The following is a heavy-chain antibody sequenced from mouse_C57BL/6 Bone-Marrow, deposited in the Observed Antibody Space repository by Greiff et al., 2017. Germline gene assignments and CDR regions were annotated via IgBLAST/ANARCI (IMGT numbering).Heavy chain of an antibody. V-gene: IGHV1-81*01. CDR1: GYTFTSYG. Sequence: QVQLQQSGAELARPGASVKLSCKASGYTFTSYGISWVKQRTGQGLEWIGEIYPRSGNTYYNQKLKGQATLTADKSSNTAYMELRSLTSVDSAVYFCARRNLGAWFAYWGQGTLVTVSA. CDR3: ARRNLGAWFAY. D-gene: IGHD4-1*01. J-gene: IGHJ3*01. CDR2: IYPRSGNT.